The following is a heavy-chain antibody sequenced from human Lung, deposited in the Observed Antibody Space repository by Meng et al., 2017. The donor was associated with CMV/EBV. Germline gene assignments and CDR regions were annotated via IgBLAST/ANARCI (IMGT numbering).Heavy chain of an antibody. D-gene: IGHD2-2*01. CDR1: GFHFSGYW. V-gene: IGHV3-7*01. CDR3: ARELSSADYYFDY. CDR2: INQHGTTK. J-gene: IGHJ4*02. Sequence: LSLTCXASGFHFSGYWLSWVRQAPGKGLEWVANINQHGTTKYYADSLKGRFTISRDNTKNSLFLQIKSLRAEDTALYYCARELSSADYYFDYWGQGAPVTVSS.